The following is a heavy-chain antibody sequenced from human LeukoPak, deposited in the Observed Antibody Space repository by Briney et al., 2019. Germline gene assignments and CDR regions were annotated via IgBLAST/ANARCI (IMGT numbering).Heavy chain of an antibody. Sequence: SETLSLTCAVYGGSFSGYYWSWIRQPPGKGLEWIGEINHSGSTNYNPSLKSRVTISVDTSKNQFSLKLSSVTAADTAVYYCAVPGGYSYGSYFDYWGQGTLVTVSS. CDR2: INHSGST. V-gene: IGHV4-34*01. J-gene: IGHJ4*02. CDR1: GGSFSGYY. CDR3: AVPGGYSYGSYFDY. D-gene: IGHD5-18*01.